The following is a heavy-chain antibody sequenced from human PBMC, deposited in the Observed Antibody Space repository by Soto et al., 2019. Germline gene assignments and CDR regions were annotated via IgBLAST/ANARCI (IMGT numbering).Heavy chain of an antibody. V-gene: IGHV5-10-1*01. J-gene: IGHJ4*02. CDR2: IDPSDSYT. Sequence: GESLKISCKGSGYSFTSYWISWVRQMPGKGLEWMGRIDPSDSYTNYSPSFQGHVTISADKSISTAYLQWGSLKASDTAMYYCARHGTYYDILTGYYDYWGQGTLVTVSS. CDR3: ARHGTYYDILTGYYDY. D-gene: IGHD3-9*01. CDR1: GYSFTSYW.